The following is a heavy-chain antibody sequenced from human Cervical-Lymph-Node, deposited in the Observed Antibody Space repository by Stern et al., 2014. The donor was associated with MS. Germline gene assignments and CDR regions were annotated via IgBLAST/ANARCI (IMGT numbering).Heavy chain of an antibody. D-gene: IGHD6-19*01. J-gene: IGHJ2*01. V-gene: IGHV5-51*03. Sequence: EVQLVESGAEVKKPGESLKISCKGSGYSFTRDWIGWVRHTPGKGLEWMGIIYLGDSETRYSPSFQGQVTISADKSISTAYLQWSSLKASDTAMYYCARLPDSGGWYGIWYFDLWGRGTLVTVSS. CDR1: GYSFTRDW. CDR3: ARLPDSGGWYGIWYFDL. CDR2: IYLGDSET.